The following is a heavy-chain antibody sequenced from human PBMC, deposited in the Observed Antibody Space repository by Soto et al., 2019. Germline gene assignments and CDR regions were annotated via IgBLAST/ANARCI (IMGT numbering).Heavy chain of an antibody. CDR3: ARYCTSSSCNPAPYAMDV. CDR1: GFTFSSYA. Sequence: LRLSCAASGFTFSSYAMTWVRQAPGKGLEWVSVISGSGGTTHYADSVKGRFTISRDNFKNMLYLQMNSLGAEDAAVFYCARYCTSSSCNPAPYAMDVWGQGTTVTVSS. CDR2: ISGSGGTT. D-gene: IGHD2-2*01. J-gene: IGHJ6*02. V-gene: IGHV3-23*01.